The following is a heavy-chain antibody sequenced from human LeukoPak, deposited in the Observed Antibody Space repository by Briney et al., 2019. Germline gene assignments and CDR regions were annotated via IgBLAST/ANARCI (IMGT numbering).Heavy chain of an antibody. CDR3: TRGPNYSASDWFDP. J-gene: IGHJ5*02. CDR2: INPNSDDT. D-gene: IGHD5-24*01. CDR1: GYTFTDYY. Sequence: ASVKVSCKASGYTFTDYYMHWVRQAPGQGLEWMGWINPNSDDTKYARKFQGRVTMTRDTSISTAYMELTRLRSGDTAVYYCTRGPNYSASDWFDPWGQGTLVTVSS. V-gene: IGHV1-2*02.